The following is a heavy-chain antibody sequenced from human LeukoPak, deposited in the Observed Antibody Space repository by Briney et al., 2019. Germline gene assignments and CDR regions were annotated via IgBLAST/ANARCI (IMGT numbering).Heavy chain of an antibody. Sequence: GGSLRLSCAASGFTFNIYAIHWVRQAPGKGLEWVAVISYDGSNKYYADSVKGRFTISRDNSKNTLYLQMNSLRAEDTAVYYCSTGTDFDYWGQGTLVTVSS. J-gene: IGHJ4*02. V-gene: IGHV3-30-3*01. CDR3: STGTDFDY. CDR1: GFTFNIYA. D-gene: IGHD1-7*01. CDR2: ISYDGSNK.